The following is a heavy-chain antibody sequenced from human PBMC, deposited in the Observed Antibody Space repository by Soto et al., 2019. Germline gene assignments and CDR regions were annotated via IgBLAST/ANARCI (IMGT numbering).Heavy chain of an antibody. V-gene: IGHV3-74*03. Sequence: EVQLVESGGGLVQPGGSLRLSCAASGFTFSSYWMHWVRQAPGKGPVWVSRINSDGSITTYADSVKGRFTGSRDNAKNMLYMQMNSVRAEETAVYYCAGVPNSAGPVWGQGTTVTVCS. CDR1: GFTFSSYW. D-gene: IGHD1-7*01. CDR3: AGVPNSAGPV. J-gene: IGHJ6*02. CDR2: INSDGSIT.